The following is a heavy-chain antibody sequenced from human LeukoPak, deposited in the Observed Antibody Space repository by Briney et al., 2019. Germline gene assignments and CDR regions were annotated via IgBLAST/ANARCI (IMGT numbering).Heavy chain of an antibody. CDR3: AKDIGAVAGYAFDI. CDR2: IRYDGSDK. V-gene: IGHV3-30*02. CDR1: GVTFSSYG. D-gene: IGHD6-19*01. Sequence: GGSLRLSCAASGVTFSSYGMHWVRQAPGKGLEWVAFIRYDGSDKYYADSVKGRFTISRDNSKNTLYLQMNSLRAEDTAVYYCAKDIGAVAGYAFDIWGQGTMVTVSS. J-gene: IGHJ3*02.